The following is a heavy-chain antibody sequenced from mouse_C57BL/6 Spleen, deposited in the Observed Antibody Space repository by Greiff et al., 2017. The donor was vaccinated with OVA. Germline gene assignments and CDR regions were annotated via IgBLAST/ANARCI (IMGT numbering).Heavy chain of an antibody. Sequence: VKLMESGAELVKPGASVKMSCKASGYTFTTYPIEWMKQNHGKSLEWIGNFHPYNDDTKYNEKFKGKATLTVEKSSSTVYLELSRLTSDDSAVYYCARPDDYDSTWFAYWGQGTLVTVSA. J-gene: IGHJ3*01. V-gene: IGHV1-47*01. CDR2: FHPYNDDT. CDR1: GYTFTTYP. D-gene: IGHD2-4*01. CDR3: ARPDDYDSTWFAY.